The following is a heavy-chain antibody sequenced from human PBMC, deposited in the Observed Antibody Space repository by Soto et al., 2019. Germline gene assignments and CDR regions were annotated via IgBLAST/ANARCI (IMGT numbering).Heavy chain of an antibody. V-gene: IGHV3-21*02. CDR1: GFTFSVSA. CDR2: INGGSTSV. CDR3: ARGGGRLNY. J-gene: IGHJ4*02. D-gene: IGHD2-15*01. Sequence: DVQLVESGGGLVKPGGSLRLSCEASGFTFSVSAMNWVRQAPGKGLEWVSSINGGSTSVHYADSVKGRFTISRDNANSSLSLQLNNLRVENTAVYYCARGGGRLNYSGQGTLVSVSS.